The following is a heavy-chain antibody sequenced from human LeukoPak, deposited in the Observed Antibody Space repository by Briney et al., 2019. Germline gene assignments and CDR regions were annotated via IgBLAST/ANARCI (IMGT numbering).Heavy chain of an antibody. D-gene: IGHD5-18*01. Sequence: GASVKVSCKASGYTFTAYYTHWVRQAPGQGLEWMGWINPNSGGTNYARNFQGRVTMTRDTSISTAYMELSSLTSDDTAVYYCARIVDTHMDYWGQGTLVTVPS. CDR1: GYTFTAYY. J-gene: IGHJ4*02. CDR3: ARIVDTHMDY. V-gene: IGHV1-2*02. CDR2: INPNSGGT.